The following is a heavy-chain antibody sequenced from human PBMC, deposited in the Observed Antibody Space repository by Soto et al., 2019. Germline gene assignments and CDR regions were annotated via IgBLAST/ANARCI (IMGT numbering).Heavy chain of an antibody. CDR2: ISGTGGST. J-gene: IGHJ4*02. D-gene: IGHD1-26*01. CDR1: GFTFNNYA. V-gene: IGHV3-23*01. Sequence: EVQLLDSGGGLVQPGGSLRLSCAASGFTFNNYAMNWVRQAPGKGLEWVATISGTGGSTYYADSVKGRFTISRDNSKNTLYLQMNRLRVEDTAVYYCAKDRLGANFDYWGQGTQVTVSS. CDR3: AKDRLGANFDY.